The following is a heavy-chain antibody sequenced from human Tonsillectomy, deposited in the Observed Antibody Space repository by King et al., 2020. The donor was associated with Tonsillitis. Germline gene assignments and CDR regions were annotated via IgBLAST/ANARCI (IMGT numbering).Heavy chain of an antibody. D-gene: IGHD5-24*01. V-gene: IGHV3-53*04. CDR3: ARGWGLQFFDY. CDR2: IYSGGST. Sequence: VQLVESGGGLVQPGGSLRLSCAASGFTVSSNYMSWVRQAPGKGLEWVSVIYSGGSTYYEDSVKGRFTISRHNSKNTLYLLMNSLRAEDTTVYYCARGWGLQFFDYWGQGTLVTVSS. J-gene: IGHJ4*02. CDR1: GFTVSSNY.